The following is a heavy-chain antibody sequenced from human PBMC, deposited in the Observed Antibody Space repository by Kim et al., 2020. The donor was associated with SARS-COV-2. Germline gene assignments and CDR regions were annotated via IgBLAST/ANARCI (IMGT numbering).Heavy chain of an antibody. CDR3: ARGAGFGELDWFDP. CDR1: GYTFTDYY. Sequence: ASVKVSCKASGYTFTDYYMHWVRQAPGQGLEWMGWINPNSGGTNYAQKFQGRVTMTRDTSFSTAYMELNRLRSDDTAVYYCARGAGFGELDWFDPWGQGTLVTVSS. V-gene: IGHV1-2*02. J-gene: IGHJ5*02. D-gene: IGHD3-10*01. CDR2: INPNSGGT.